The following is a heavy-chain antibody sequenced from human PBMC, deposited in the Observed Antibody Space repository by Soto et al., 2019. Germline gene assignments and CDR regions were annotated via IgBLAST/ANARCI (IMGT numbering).Heavy chain of an antibody. CDR2: ISGSGGST. V-gene: IGHV3-23*01. J-gene: IGHJ4*02. Sequence: GGSLRLSCAASGFTFSSYAMSWVRQASGKGLEWVSAISGSGGSTYYADSVKGRFTISRDNSKNTLYLQMNSLRAEDTAVYYCAKDSSIAAAISDNYFDYWGQGTLVTVSS. CDR3: AKDSSIAAAISDNYFDY. CDR1: GFTFSSYA. D-gene: IGHD6-13*01.